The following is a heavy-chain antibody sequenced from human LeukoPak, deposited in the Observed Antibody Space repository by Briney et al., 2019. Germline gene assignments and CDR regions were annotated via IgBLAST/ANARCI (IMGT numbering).Heavy chain of an antibody. Sequence: PGGSLRLSCAASGFTVSSNYMSWVRQAPGEGLEWVSVTYSNGRTYYAGSVKGRFTITRAISKNTLYLHMNSLRAEDTAVYYCARVLSGRGSLYDYYYYMDVWGKGTTVTISS. V-gene: IGHV3-53*01. D-gene: IGHD3-10*01. CDR1: GFTVSSNY. CDR3: ARVLSGRGSLYDYYYYMDV. J-gene: IGHJ6*03. CDR2: TYSNGRT.